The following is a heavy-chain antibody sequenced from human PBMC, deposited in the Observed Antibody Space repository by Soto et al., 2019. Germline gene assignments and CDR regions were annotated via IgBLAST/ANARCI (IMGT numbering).Heavy chain of an antibody. CDR2: ISGSGGST. CDR1: GFTFSSYA. J-gene: IGHJ4*02. D-gene: IGHD4-17*01. Sequence: EVQLLESGGGLVQPGGSLRLSCAASGFTFSSYAMSWVRQAPGKGLGWVSAISGSGGSTYYADSVKGRFTISRDNSKNTLYLQMNSLRAEDTAVYYCAKGDDYGDYESSNWGQGTLVTVSS. V-gene: IGHV3-23*01. CDR3: AKGDDYGDYESSN.